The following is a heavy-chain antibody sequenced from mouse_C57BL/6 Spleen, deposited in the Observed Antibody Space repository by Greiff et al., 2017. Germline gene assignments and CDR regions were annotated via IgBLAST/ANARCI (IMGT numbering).Heavy chain of an antibody. V-gene: IGHV1-52*01. CDR1: GYTFTSYW. D-gene: IGHD3-2*02. CDR2: IDPSDSET. Sequence: VQLQQPGAELVRPGSSVKLSCKASGYTFTSYWMHWVKQRPIQGLEWIGNIDPSDSETHYNQKFKDKATLTVDKSSSTAYMQLSSLTSEDSAVYYCARLAQATYYFDYWGQGTTLTVSS. J-gene: IGHJ2*01. CDR3: ARLAQATYYFDY.